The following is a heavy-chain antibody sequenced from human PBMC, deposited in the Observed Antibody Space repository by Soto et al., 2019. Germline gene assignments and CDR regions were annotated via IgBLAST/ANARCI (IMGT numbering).Heavy chain of an antibody. CDR2: ISYDGSNK. J-gene: IGHJ4*02. D-gene: IGHD1-26*01. Sequence: PGGSLRLSCAASGFTFSSYGMHWVRQAPGEGLEWVAVISYDGSNKYYADSVKGRFTISRDNSKNTLYLQMNSLRAEDTAVYYCAKDDGAYSGSFVFDYWGQGTLVTVSS. CDR1: GFTFSSYG. V-gene: IGHV3-30*18. CDR3: AKDDGAYSGSFVFDY.